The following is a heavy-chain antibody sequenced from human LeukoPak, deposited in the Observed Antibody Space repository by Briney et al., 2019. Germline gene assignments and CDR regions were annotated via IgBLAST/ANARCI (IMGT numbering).Heavy chain of an antibody. CDR3: AKDLFAVTTATDY. J-gene: IGHJ4*02. CDR1: GFTLSSYA. D-gene: IGHD4-17*01. Sequence: GGSLRLSXAASGFTLSSYAMSWVRQAPGKGLEWVSAISGSGGSTYYADSVKGRFTISRDNSKNTLYLQMNSLRAEDTAVYYCAKDLFAVTTATDYWGQGTLVTVSS. CDR2: ISGSGGST. V-gene: IGHV3-23*01.